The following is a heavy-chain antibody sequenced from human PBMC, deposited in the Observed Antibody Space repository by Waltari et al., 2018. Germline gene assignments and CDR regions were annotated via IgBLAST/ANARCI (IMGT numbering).Heavy chain of an antibody. D-gene: IGHD2-15*01. CDR2: FDPEDGET. CDR3: VAGTRLGAFDI. J-gene: IGHJ3*02. Sequence: QVQLVQSGAAVKKPGASVKVSCKVSGYTLTELTMPWVRQAPGKGLERMGGFDPEDGETIYAQKFQGRVTMTEDTSTDTAYMELSSLRSEDTAVYYCVAGTRLGAFDIWGQGTMVTVSS. CDR1: GYTLTELT. V-gene: IGHV1-24*01.